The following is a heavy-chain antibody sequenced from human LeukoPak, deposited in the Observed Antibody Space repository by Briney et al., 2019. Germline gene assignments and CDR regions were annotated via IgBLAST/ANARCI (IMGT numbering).Heavy chain of an antibody. CDR3: AKDGGVRGPDYYYYMDV. CDR1: GFTISSYG. V-gene: IGHV3-30*02. CDR2: IRYDGSYK. J-gene: IGHJ6*03. D-gene: IGHD3-10*01. Sequence: GGSLRLSCVVSGFTISSYGMHWARQAPGKGLEWVAFIRYDGSYKKYADSVKGRFTISRDNSKNTLYLQMNSLRAEDTAVYYCAKDGGVRGPDYYYYMDVWGKGTTVTISS.